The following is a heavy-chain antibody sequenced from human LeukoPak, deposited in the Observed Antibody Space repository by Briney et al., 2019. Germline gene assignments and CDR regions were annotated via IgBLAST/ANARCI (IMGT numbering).Heavy chain of an antibody. Sequence: SETLSLTCTVSGGSISSSSYYWSWIRQPAGKGLEWIGRIYTSGSTNYNPSLKSRVTMSVDTSKNQFSLKLSSVTAADTAVYYCARVLAITMIVGKVGYYMDVWGKGTTVTVSS. V-gene: IGHV4-61*02. CDR1: GGSISSSSYY. D-gene: IGHD3-22*01. CDR3: ARVLAITMIVGKVGYYMDV. J-gene: IGHJ6*03. CDR2: IYTSGST.